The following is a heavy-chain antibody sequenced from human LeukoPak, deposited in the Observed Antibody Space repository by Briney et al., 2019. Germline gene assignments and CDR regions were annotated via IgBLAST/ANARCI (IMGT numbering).Heavy chain of an antibody. J-gene: IGHJ6*03. CDR2: IIPIFGTA. D-gene: IGHD6-13*01. V-gene: IGHV1-69*06. CDR3: ARARHSTAYYYYYMDV. Sequence: SVKVSCKASGYTFTSYGISWVRQAPGQGLEWMGGIIPIFGTANYAQKFQGRVTITADKSTSTAYMELSSLRSEDTAVYYCARARHSTAYYYYYMDVWGKGTTVTVSS. CDR1: GYTFTSYG.